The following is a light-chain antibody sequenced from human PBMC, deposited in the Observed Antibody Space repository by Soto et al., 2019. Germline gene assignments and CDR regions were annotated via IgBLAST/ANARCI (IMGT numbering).Light chain of an antibody. CDR2: SNN. CDR1: SSNLGSNT. CDR3: AAWDDSLRGAV. J-gene: IGLJ7*01. Sequence: QSVLTQPPSASGTPGQRVIISCSGSSSNLGSNTVNWYQQLPGTAPKLLIYSNNQRPSGVPDRFSGSKSGTSASLAISGLQSEDEADYYCAAWDDSLRGAVFGGGTKLTVL. V-gene: IGLV1-44*01.